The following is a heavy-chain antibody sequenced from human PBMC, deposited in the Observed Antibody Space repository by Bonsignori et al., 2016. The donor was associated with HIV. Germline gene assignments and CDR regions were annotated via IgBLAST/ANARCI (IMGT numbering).Heavy chain of an antibody. D-gene: IGHD6-13*01. V-gene: IGHV3-48*02. Sequence: WIRQPPGKGLEWVSYIDKTSTKIYYADSVKGRFTISRDNAKNSLSLQMTSLRDEDTAVYYCARDSGIAGADDYWGQGTPVTVSS. CDR3: ARDSGIAGADDY. J-gene: IGHJ4*02. CDR2: IDKTSTKI.